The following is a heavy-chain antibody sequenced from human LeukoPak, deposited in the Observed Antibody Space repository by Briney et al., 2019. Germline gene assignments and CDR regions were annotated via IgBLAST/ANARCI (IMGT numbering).Heavy chain of an antibody. Sequence: SVKVSCKASGGTFSSYAISWVRQAPGQGLEWMGRIIPILGIANYAQKLQGRVTITADKSTSTAYMELSSLRSEDTAVYYCASDGSWSNPDFDYWGQGTLVTVSS. CDR3: ASDGSWSNPDFDY. J-gene: IGHJ4*02. CDR2: IIPILGIA. D-gene: IGHD6-13*01. V-gene: IGHV1-69*04. CDR1: GGTFSSYA.